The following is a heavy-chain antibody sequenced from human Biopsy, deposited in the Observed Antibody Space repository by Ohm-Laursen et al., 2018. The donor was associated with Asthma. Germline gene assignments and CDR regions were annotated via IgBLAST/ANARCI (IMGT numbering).Heavy chain of an antibody. Sequence: SLRLSCAASGFTFHNYVMHWVRQAPGKGLDWVAVISFDGSNKNYTDSVKGRFTISRDNSRNTLHLQMNSLRAEDTAVYYCAKDVFPGWELRRGPDYWGQGTLVTASS. D-gene: IGHD1-26*01. CDR2: ISFDGSNK. CDR1: GFTFHNYV. J-gene: IGHJ4*02. CDR3: AKDVFPGWELRRGPDY. V-gene: IGHV3-30*18.